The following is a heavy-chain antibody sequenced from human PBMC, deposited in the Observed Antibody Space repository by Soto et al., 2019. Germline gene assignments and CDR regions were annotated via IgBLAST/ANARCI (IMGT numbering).Heavy chain of an antibody. V-gene: IGHV3-48*02. CDR3: ARGGSSSDNGMDV. CDR1: VFSFSTYS. Sequence: ESGGGLVQPGGSLRLSCAASVFSFSTYSMNWVRQAPGKGLEWVSYISSRSYTIYYVDSVKGRFTISRDNAKNSLYLQMNSLRDEDTAVYYCARGGSSSDNGMDVWGQGTTVTVSS. D-gene: IGHD6-6*01. CDR2: ISSRSYTI. J-gene: IGHJ6*02.